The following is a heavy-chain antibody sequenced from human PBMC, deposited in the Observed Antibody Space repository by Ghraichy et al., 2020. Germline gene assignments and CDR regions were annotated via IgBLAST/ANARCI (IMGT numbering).Heavy chain of an antibody. J-gene: IGHJ3*02. Sequence: GGSLRLSCAASGFTFDDYAMHWVRQAPGKGLEWVSLSGDGGSTYYADSVKGRFTISRDNSKNSLYLQMNSLRTEDTALYYCAKDIGGAATVSDAFDIWGQGTMVTVSS. CDR3: AKDIGGAATVSDAFDI. D-gene: IGHD2-15*01. V-gene: IGHV3-43*02. CDR2: SGDGGST. CDR1: GFTFDDYA.